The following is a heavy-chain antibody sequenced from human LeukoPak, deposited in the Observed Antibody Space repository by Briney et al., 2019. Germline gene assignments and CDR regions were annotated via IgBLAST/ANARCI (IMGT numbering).Heavy chain of an antibody. D-gene: IGHD2-2*02. V-gene: IGHV3-30*18. CDR3: AKGYCSSTSCYTGWFDP. Sequence: GGSLRLSCAASGFTFGSYGMHWVRQAPGKGLEWVAVISYDGSNKCYADSVKGRFTISRDNSKNTLYLQMNSLRAEDTAVYYCAKGYCSSTSCYTGWFDPWGQGTLVTVSS. J-gene: IGHJ5*02. CDR1: GFTFGSYG. CDR2: ISYDGSNK.